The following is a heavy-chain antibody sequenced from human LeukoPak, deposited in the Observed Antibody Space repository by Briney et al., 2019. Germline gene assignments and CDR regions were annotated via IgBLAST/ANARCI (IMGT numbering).Heavy chain of an antibody. J-gene: IGHJ3*02. Sequence: PGGSLRLSCAASGFTFSSYAMRWVRQAPGKGLEWVSAISGSGGSTYYADSVKGRFTISRDNSKNTLYLQMNSLRAEDTAVYYCAKADYGDHDAFDIWGQGTMVTVSS. CDR2: ISGSGGST. CDR3: AKADYGDHDAFDI. D-gene: IGHD4-17*01. V-gene: IGHV3-23*01. CDR1: GFTFSSYA.